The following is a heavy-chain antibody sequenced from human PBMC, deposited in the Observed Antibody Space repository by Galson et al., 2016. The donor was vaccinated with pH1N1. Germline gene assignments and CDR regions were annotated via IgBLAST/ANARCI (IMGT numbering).Heavy chain of an antibody. CDR1: GYYFSNYW. Sequence: QSGAEVKKPGESLRISCKASGYYFSNYWIGWVRQMPGKGLEWMGIIFPGDSNLKYSPSFQGQVIISADKSLTTVYLQWNSLKASDTAIYYCALLGGPQVQDYYDKYGMDVWGQGTTVIVS. D-gene: IGHD3-16*01. V-gene: IGHV5-51*03. J-gene: IGHJ6*02. CDR3: ALLGGPQVQDYYDKYGMDV. CDR2: IFPGDSNL.